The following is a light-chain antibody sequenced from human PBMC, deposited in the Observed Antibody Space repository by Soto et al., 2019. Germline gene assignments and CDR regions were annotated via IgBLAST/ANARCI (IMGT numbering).Light chain of an antibody. CDR3: SSYTTTSTLV. V-gene: IGLV2-14*01. CDR2: EVS. Sequence: QSALTQPASVSGSPGQSITISCTGTSSDVGAYNYVSWYQQHPGKAPQLIISEVSDRPSGISARFTGSKSGNVASLTISGLQTEDEADYFCSSYTTTSTLVFGGGTQLTVL. CDR1: SSDVGAYNY. J-gene: IGLJ7*01.